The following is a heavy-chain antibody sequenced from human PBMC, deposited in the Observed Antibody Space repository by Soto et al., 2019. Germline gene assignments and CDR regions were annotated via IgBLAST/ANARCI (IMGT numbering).Heavy chain of an antibody. CDR3: VRGRDGHNSYYFDH. V-gene: IGHV1-69*01. J-gene: IGHJ4*02. Sequence: QVELVQSGAEVKKPGSSVKVSCKASGVTFSSYAINWVRQAPGQGLEWIGGIIPIIDTTNYAQKFQGRVKVTAEETPRTTYMGLSRLRSEDMAVYYCVRGRDGHNSYYFDHWGPGTQVAVSS. CDR1: GVTFSSYA. CDR2: IIPIIDTT.